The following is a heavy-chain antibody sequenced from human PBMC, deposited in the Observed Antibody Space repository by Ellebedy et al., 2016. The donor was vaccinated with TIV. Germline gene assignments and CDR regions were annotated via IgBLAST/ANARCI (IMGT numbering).Heavy chain of an antibody. CDR1: GYTFTDYG. J-gene: IGHJ4*02. CDR2: ISGQKGDT. V-gene: IGHV1-18*01. Sequence: AASVKVSCKTSGYTFTDYGVSWVRQPPGQGLEYVGWISGQKGDTKYGHNFQGRITMTTDTSTGTAYMELRSLRSDDTAIYYCARDPLNRGLLESWLTPPDYWGQGTLITVSS. CDR3: ARDPLNRGLLESWLTPPDY. D-gene: IGHD3-10*01.